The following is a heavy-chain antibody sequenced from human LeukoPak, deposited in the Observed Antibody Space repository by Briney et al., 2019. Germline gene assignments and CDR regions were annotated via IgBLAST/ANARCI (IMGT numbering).Heavy chain of an antibody. J-gene: IGHJ6*02. D-gene: IGHD3-9*01. V-gene: IGHV3-23*01. Sequence: GGSLRLSCAASGFTVSSNYMSWVRQAPGKGLEWVSAISGSGGSTYYADSMKGRFTISRDNSKNTLYLQMNTLRVEDTAVYYCTRDLMDYDVSTGLHHYYMDVWGQGTTVTVSS. CDR1: GFTVSSNY. CDR2: ISGSGGST. CDR3: TRDLMDYDVSTGLHHYYMDV.